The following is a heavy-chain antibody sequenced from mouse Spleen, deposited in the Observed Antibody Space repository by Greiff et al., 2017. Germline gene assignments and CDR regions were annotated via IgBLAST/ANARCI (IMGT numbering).Heavy chain of an antibody. Sequence: QVQLQQSGPELVKPGASVKISCKASGYAFSSSWMNWVKQRPGKGLEWIGRIYPGDGDTNYNGKFKGKATLTADKSSSTAYMQLSSLTSEDSAVYFCARGGGIFDYWGQGTTLTVSS. D-gene: IGHD1-1*02. V-gene: IGHV1-82*01. J-gene: IGHJ2*01. CDR2: IYPGDGDT. CDR3: ARGGGIFDY. CDR1: GYAFSSSW.